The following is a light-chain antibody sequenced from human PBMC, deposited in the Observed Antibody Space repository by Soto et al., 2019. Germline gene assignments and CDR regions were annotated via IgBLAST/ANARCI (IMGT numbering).Light chain of an antibody. CDR2: NNN. J-gene: IGLJ3*02. Sequence: QSVLSQPPSASGTPGQRVTISCSGSSSNIGSSTVNWYRQLPGTAPKLLILNNNQRPSGVPDRVSGSKSGTSASLAISGLQSEDEADYYCATWDDSLNAWVFGGGTKVTVL. CDR1: SSNIGSST. CDR3: ATWDDSLNAWV. V-gene: IGLV1-44*01.